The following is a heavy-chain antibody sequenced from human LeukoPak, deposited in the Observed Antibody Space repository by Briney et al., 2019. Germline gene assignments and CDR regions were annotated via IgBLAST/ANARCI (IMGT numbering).Heavy chain of an antibody. CDR2: ISSSGSTI. CDR1: GFTFSRYS. V-gene: IGHV3-48*04. Sequence: PGWSLRLSCAASGFTFSRYSMNWVRQAPGKGLEWVSYISSSGSTIYCADSVKGRFTISRDNAKNSLYLQMNSLRAEDTAVYYCARDYYVSGDYWGRGTLVTVSS. D-gene: IGHD3-10*01. CDR3: ARDYYVSGDY. J-gene: IGHJ4*02.